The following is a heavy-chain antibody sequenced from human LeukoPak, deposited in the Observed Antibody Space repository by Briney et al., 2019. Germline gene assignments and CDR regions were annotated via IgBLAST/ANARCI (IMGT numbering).Heavy chain of an antibody. Sequence: ASVKVSCKASGYTLTDNHLYWVRQAPGQGLEWMGWIDPNSGVTNFAQNFQGRLTMTTDTSISTACMELSRLRSDDTAVYYCARVDYSSGFQNDYWGQGTLVTVSS. CDR3: ARVDYSSGFQNDY. D-gene: IGHD6-19*01. J-gene: IGHJ4*02. V-gene: IGHV1-2*02. CDR1: GYTLTDNH. CDR2: IDPNSGVT.